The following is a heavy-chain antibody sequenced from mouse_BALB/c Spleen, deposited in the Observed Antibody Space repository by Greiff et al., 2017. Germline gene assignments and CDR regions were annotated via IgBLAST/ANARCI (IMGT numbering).Heavy chain of an antibody. D-gene: IGHD1-1*01. CDR1: GYTFTDYA. CDR2: ISTYYGDA. CDR3: ARFYYGSKDYAMDY. Sequence: QVQLQQSGAELVRPGVSVKISCKGSGYTFTDYAMHWVKQSHAKSLEWIGVISTYYGDASYNQKFKGKATMTVDKSSSTAYMELARLTSEDSAIYYCARFYYGSKDYAMDYWGQGTSVTVSS. V-gene: IGHV1S137*01. J-gene: IGHJ4*01.